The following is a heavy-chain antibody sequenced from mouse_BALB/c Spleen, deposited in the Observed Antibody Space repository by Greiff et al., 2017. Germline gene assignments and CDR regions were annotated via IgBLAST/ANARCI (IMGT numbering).Heavy chain of an antibody. CDR1: GFSFSSYS. V-gene: IGHV2-6-4*01. CDR2: IWGGGST. J-gene: IGHJ3*01. CDR3: ASYGDYGFAY. D-gene: IGHD2-13*01. Sequence: VQLQQSGPGLVAPSQSLSISCTVSGFSFSSYSVHWVRQPPGQGLEWLGMIWGGGSTDYNSALYSRLSISKDNTKSQVFLKMNSLQTDDTARYYCASYGDYGFAYWGQGTLVTVSA.